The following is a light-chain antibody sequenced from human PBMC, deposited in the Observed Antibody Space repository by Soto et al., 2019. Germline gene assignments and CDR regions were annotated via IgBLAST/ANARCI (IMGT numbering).Light chain of an antibody. CDR2: EVS. V-gene: IGLV2-14*01. CDR3: TSYTTSSTYV. J-gene: IGLJ1*01. CDR1: SSDVGNYIY. Sequence: QSVPTQPASVSGSPGQSITISCTGTSSDVGNYIYVFWFQQHPGKAPKLIISEVSNRPSGVSSRFSGSKSGNTASLTISGLQAEDEAHYYCTSYTTSSTYVFGTGTKVTVL.